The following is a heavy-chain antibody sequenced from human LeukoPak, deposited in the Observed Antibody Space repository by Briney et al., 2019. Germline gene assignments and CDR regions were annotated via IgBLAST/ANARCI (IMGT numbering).Heavy chain of an antibody. CDR2: ITGSGTNR. V-gene: IGHV3-23*01. CDR3: VIWGDYDVLTGYYVPDY. J-gene: IGHJ4*02. D-gene: IGHD3-9*01. CDR1: GFTFSNYA. Sequence: GGSLRLSCVASGFTFSNYAMSWVRQAPGKGLEWVSAITGSGTNRYYADSLKGRFTTSRDNSKNTAFLQMNSLRHEDTAIYYCVIWGDYDVLTGYYVPDYWGQGTLVTVAS.